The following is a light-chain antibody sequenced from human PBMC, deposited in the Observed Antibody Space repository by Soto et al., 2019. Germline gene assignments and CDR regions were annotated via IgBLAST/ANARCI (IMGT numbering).Light chain of an antibody. CDR1: QTVSGTS. CDR3: QQYSSSPVT. Sequence: IVLTQSPGTLSLSPGDRATLSCRASQTVSGTSLAWYQQKPGQAPRPLIYDAYTRGTGIPDRFMGSGSGADFTLTSIRLEPEDFAVYYCQQYSSSPVTFGGGTKVEI. CDR2: DAY. V-gene: IGKV3-20*01. J-gene: IGKJ4*01.